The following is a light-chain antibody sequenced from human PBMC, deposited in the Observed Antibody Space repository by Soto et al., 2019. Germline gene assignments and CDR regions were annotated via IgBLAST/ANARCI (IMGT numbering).Light chain of an antibody. J-gene: IGKJ4*01. V-gene: IGKV3-20*01. Sequence: EIVLTQSPDTLSLSPGERATLSCRASKSFSRSYLAWYQQKPGQAPRLLIYGASTRATDIPDRFSGSGSGTDFTLTISRVEPKDFAVFYCQHYGSSPLTFGGGTKVDIK. CDR3: QHYGSSPLT. CDR2: GAS. CDR1: KSFSRSY.